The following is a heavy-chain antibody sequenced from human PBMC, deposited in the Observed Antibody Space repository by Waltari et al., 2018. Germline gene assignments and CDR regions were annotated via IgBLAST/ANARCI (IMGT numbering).Heavy chain of an antibody. CDR1: GYSISSGYS. CDR2: IYHSGST. D-gene: IGHD3-9*01. J-gene: IGHJ4*02. CDR3: ARDPSEYYDILTGYTPDY. Sequence: QVQLQESGPGLVKPSETLSLTCAVSGYSISSGYSWGWIRQPPGKGLEWIGSIYHSGSTYYNPSLKSRVTISVDTSKNQFSLKLSSVTAADTAVYYCARDPSEYYDILTGYTPDYWGQGTLVTVSS. V-gene: IGHV4-38-2*02.